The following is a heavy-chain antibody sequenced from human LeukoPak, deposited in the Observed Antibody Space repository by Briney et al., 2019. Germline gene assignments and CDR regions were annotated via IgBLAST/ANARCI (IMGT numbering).Heavy chain of an antibody. V-gene: IGHV3-9*01. CDR1: GFTFDDYA. CDR2: ISWNSGSI. CDR3: AKDXXRXXMDV. J-gene: IGHJ6*02. Sequence: GGSLRLSCAASGFTFDDYAMHWVRQAPGKGLEWVSGISWNSGSIGYADSVKGRFTISRDNAKNSLYLQMNSLRAEDTALYYCAKDXXRXXMDVXGQGTTVXVSS.